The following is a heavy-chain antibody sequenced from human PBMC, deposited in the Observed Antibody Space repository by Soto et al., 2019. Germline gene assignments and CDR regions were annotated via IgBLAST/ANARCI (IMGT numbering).Heavy chain of an antibody. Sequence: EVQLLESGGGLVQPGGSLRLSCAASGFTFTDYAMTWVRQAPGKGLEWVCTISGSAGSTYYAGSVQGRFTISRDNSRNTLSLQMNSLRAEDTAMYYCAKEISSAYFPLDDWGQGTLVTVSS. D-gene: IGHD2-15*01. CDR1: GFTFTDYA. CDR2: ISGSAGST. CDR3: AKEISSAYFPLDD. J-gene: IGHJ4*02. V-gene: IGHV3-23*01.